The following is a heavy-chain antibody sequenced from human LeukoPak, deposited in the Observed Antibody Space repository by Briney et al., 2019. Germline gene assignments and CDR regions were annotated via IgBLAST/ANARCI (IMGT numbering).Heavy chain of an antibody. CDR2: ITASGGST. CDR3: AQHFSYGALDY. V-gene: IGHV3-23*01. Sequence: GGSLRLSCAASGFTFSSYAMSWVRQAPGKGLEWVSAITASGGSTNYADSVKGRFTISRDNFKSTLYLQMNSLRADDTAVYYCAQHFSYGALDYGGQGTLVTVSS. J-gene: IGHJ4*02. CDR1: GFTFSSYA. D-gene: IGHD5-18*01.